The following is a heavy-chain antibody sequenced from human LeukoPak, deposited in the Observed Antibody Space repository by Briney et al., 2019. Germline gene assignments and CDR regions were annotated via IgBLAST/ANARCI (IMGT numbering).Heavy chain of an antibody. CDR2: ISWNSGSI. CDR1: GFTFDDYA. V-gene: IGHV3-9*01. Sequence: PGGSLRLSCAASGFTFDDYAMHWVRQAPGKGLEWVSGISWNSGSIGYADSVKGRFTISRDNAKNSLYLQMNSLRAEDTAVYYCAAYGSGSYYNQFDYWGQGTLVTVSS. D-gene: IGHD3-10*01. J-gene: IGHJ4*02. CDR3: AAYGSGSYYNQFDY.